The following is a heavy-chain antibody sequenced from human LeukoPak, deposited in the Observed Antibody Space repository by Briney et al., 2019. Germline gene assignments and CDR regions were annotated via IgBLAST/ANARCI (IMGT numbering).Heavy chain of an antibody. Sequence: GESLKISCQGSGYTFTNYWIGWVRQMPGKGLEWMGIVHPGDSETRYSPSFQGQVTISADKSIRTAYLQWSSLKASDAAMYYCVTSSDVLNFDQWGQGTLVTVSS. CDR1: GYTFTNYW. D-gene: IGHD5/OR15-5a*01. CDR3: VTSSDVLNFDQ. J-gene: IGHJ4*02. CDR2: VHPGDSET. V-gene: IGHV5-51*01.